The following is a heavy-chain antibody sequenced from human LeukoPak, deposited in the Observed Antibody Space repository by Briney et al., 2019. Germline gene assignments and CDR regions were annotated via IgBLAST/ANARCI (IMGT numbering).Heavy chain of an antibody. CDR3: AKGSGSGSYYILHDAFDI. CDR1: GFTFSSYA. D-gene: IGHD3-10*01. CDR2: ISGSGGST. V-gene: IGHV3-23*01. Sequence: GGSLRLSCAASGFTFSSYAMSWVRQAPGKGLEWVSAISGSGGSTYYADPVKGRFTISRDNSKNTLYLQMNSLRAEDTAVYYCAKGSGSGSYYILHDAFDIWGQGTMVTVSS. J-gene: IGHJ3*02.